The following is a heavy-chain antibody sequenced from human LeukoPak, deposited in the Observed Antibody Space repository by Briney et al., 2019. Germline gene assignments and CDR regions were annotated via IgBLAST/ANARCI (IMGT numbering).Heavy chain of an antibody. D-gene: IGHD3-22*01. CDR1: GFTFSSYA. CDR3: ARDSYYYDSSGYSGTDY. Sequence: AGGSLRLSCAASGFTFSSYAMSWVRQAPGKGLEWVSAISGSGGNTYYADSVKGRFTISRDNAKNSLYLQMNSLRAEDTAVYYCARDSYYYDSSGYSGTDYWGQGTLVTVSS. CDR2: ISGSGGNT. J-gene: IGHJ4*02. V-gene: IGHV3-23*01.